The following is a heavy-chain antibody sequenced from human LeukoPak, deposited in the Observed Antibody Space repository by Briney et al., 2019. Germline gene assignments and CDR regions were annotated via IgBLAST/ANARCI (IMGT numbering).Heavy chain of an antibody. CDR2: ISSSSSSI. CDR3: ARDSGGSSGWYYFDY. D-gene: IGHD6-13*01. J-gene: IGHJ4*02. CDR1: EFTFSNFG. Sequence: GGSLRLSCAASEFTFSNFGMNWVRQAPGKGLGWVSYISSSSSSIYYADSVRGRFTISRDNAKNSLYLQMNSLRDEDTAVYYCARDSGGSSGWYYFDYWGQGTLVTVSS. V-gene: IGHV3-48*02.